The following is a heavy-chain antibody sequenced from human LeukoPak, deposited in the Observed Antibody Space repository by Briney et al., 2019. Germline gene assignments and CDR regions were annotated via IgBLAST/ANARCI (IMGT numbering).Heavy chain of an antibody. J-gene: IGHJ6*03. CDR2: IYYSGST. CDR1: GGSISSYY. D-gene: IGHD2-2*01. V-gene: IGHV4-59*01. Sequence: SETLSLTCTVSGGSISSYYWSWIRQPPGKGLEWIGYIYYSGSTNYNPSLKSRVTISVDTSKNQFSLKLSSVTAADTAVYYCAREVGVPAAMGGYYYYMDVWGKGTTVTVSS. CDR3: AREVGVPAAMGGYYYYMDV.